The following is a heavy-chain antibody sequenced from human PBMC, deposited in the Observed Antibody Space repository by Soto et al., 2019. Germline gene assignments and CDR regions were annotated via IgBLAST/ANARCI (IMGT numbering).Heavy chain of an antibody. CDR1: GGSISSGGYY. CDR2: IYYSGST. CDR3: ARTSYDSSGTAADP. J-gene: IGHJ5*02. V-gene: IGHV4-31*03. D-gene: IGHD3-22*01. Sequence: QVQLQESGPGLVKPSQTLSLTCTVSGGSISSGGYYWSWIRQHPGKGLEWIGYIYYSGSTYYNPSLKSRFTRSVDTSKNQFSLKLSSVTAADTAVYYCARTSYDSSGTAADPWGQGTMVTVSS.